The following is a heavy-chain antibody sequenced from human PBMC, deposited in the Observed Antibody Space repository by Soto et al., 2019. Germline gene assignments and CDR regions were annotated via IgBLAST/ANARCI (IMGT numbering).Heavy chain of an antibody. CDR1: GGTFSSYA. CDR2: IIPIFGTA. Sequence: SVTGSCKASGGTFSSYAVSWVRQAPGQGLEWMGGIIPIFGTANYAQKFQGRVTITADESTSTAYMELSSLRSEDTAVYYCARITGDPSPFDYWGQGTLVTVSS. D-gene: IGHD7-27*01. V-gene: IGHV1-69*13. J-gene: IGHJ4*02. CDR3: ARITGDPSPFDY.